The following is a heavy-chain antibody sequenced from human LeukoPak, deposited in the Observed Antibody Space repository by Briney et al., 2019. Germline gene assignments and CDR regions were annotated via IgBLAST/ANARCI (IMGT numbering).Heavy chain of an antibody. Sequence: GGSLRLSCAASGFTFSSYEMNWVRQAPGKGPEWVSYISSSGSTIYYADSVKGRFTISRDNAKNSLYLQMNSLRAEDTAVYYCARVHGGYPFDHWGQGTLVTVSS. D-gene: IGHD2-15*01. J-gene: IGHJ4*02. V-gene: IGHV3-48*03. CDR3: ARVHGGYPFDH. CDR1: GFTFSSYE. CDR2: ISSSGSTI.